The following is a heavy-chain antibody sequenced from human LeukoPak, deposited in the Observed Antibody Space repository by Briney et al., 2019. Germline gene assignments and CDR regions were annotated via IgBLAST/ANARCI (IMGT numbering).Heavy chain of an antibody. J-gene: IGHJ3*02. V-gene: IGHV4-30-2*03. CDR3: ARDGQHTEIAAAGRGCAFDI. Sequence: SQTLSLTCAVSGGSISSGGYSWSWIRQPPGKGLEWIGSIYHSGSTYYNPSLKSRVTISVDTSKNQFSLKLSSVTAADTAVYYCARDGQHTEIAAAGRGCAFDIWGQGTMVTVSS. CDR1: GGSISSGGYS. D-gene: IGHD6-13*01. CDR2: IYHSGST.